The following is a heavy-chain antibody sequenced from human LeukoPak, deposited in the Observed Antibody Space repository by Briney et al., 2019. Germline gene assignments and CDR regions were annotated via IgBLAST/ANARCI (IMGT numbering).Heavy chain of an antibody. V-gene: IGHV3-21*01. J-gene: IGHJ4*02. CDR1: GFTFSSYS. D-gene: IGHD3-22*01. Sequence: PGGSLRLSCAASGFTFSSYSMSWVRQAPGKGLGWGSSISSSSSYIYYADSVKGRFTISRDNAKNSLYLQMNSLRAEDTAVYYCASGDYYDSSGYFSPVDYWGQGTLVTVSS. CDR3: ASGDYYDSSGYFSPVDY. CDR2: ISSSSSYI.